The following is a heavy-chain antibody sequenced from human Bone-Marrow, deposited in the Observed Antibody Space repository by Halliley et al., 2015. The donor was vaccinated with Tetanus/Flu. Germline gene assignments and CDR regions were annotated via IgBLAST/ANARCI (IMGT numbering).Heavy chain of an antibody. CDR2: LSGSGSST. Sequence: SLRLSCAASGFTFNSYAMNWVRQAPGKGLEWVSGLSGSGSSTSYADSVKGRFTISRDNSKNSLYLQMNTLRADDTAVYYCAKGHSASGRDWFAPWGQGTLVTVSS. CDR3: AKGHSASGRDWFAP. D-gene: IGHD6-19*01. V-gene: IGHV3-23*01. CDR1: GFTFNSYA. J-gene: IGHJ5*01.